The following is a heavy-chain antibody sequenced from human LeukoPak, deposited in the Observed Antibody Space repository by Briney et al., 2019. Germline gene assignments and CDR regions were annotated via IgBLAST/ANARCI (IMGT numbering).Heavy chain of an antibody. J-gene: IGHJ4*02. CDR2: IIPVLGAT. CDR1: GGTFSNYA. CDR3: ARGYSSGWYDY. D-gene: IGHD6-19*01. V-gene: IGHV1-69*05. Sequence: GSSVKVSCKASGGTFSNYAIHWVRQAPGQGLAWMGGIIPVLGATHYAQKFQGRVTIITDESTNTAYMDLSRLRSEDTAVYYCARGYSSGWYDYWGQGTLVTVSS.